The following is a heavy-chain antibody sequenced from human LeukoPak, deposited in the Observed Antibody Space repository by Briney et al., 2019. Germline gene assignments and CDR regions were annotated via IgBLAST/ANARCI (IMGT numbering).Heavy chain of an antibody. CDR1: GGTFSSYA. CDR2: IIPILGIA. V-gene: IGHV1-69*04. J-gene: IGHJ4*02. D-gene: IGHD3-22*01. Sequence: SVKVSCKASGGTFSSYAISWVRQAPGQGLEWMGRIIPILGIANYAQKFQGRVTITADKSTSTAYMELSSLRSEDTAVYYCARDLYYYDSSGYYYWGQGTLVTVSS. CDR3: ARDLYYYDSSGYYY.